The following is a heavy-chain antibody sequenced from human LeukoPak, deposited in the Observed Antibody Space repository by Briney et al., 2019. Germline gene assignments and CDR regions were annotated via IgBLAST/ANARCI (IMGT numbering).Heavy chain of an antibody. J-gene: IGHJ4*02. CDR2: ISSSGSTI. CDR3: ARSEMATIYHY. CDR1: GFTFSSYE. D-gene: IGHD5-24*01. V-gene: IGHV3-48*03. Sequence: GGSLRLSCAASGFTFSSYEMNWVRQAPGKGLEWVSYISSSGSTIYYADSVKGRFTISRDHAKNSLYLQMNSLRAEDTAVYYCARSEMATIYHYWGQGTLVTVSS.